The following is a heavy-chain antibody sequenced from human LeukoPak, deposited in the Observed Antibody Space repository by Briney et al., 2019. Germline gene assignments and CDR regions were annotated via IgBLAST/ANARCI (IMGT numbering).Heavy chain of an antibody. CDR3: AKGSYYDSSGSFYFDY. J-gene: IGHJ4*02. V-gene: IGHV3-30*18. CDR1: GFTFSSYG. CDR2: ISNDGSKK. D-gene: IGHD3-22*01. Sequence: PGGPLRLSCAASGFTFSSYGMHWVRQAPGKGLDWVAVISNDGSKKYYADSVKGRFTISRDNSKNTLSLQVSSLRTEDTAVYYCAKGSYYDSSGSFYFDYWGQGTLVTVSS.